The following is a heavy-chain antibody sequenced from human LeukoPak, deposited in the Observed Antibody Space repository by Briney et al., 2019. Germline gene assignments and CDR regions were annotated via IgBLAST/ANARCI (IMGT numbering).Heavy chain of an antibody. CDR1: GFTFSSYA. CDR3: AKDGLGYYYDSSGYLEY. Sequence: PGGSLRLSCAASGFTFSSYAMSWVRHAPGKGLEWVSAISGSGGSTYYADSVKGRFTISRDNSKTTLYLQMNSLRAEDTAVYYCAKDGLGYYYDSSGYLEYWGQGTLVTVSS. J-gene: IGHJ4*02. D-gene: IGHD3-22*01. V-gene: IGHV3-23*01. CDR2: ISGSGGST.